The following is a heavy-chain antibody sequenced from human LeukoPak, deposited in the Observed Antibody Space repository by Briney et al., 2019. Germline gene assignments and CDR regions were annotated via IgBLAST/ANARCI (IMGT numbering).Heavy chain of an antibody. D-gene: IGHD1-26*01. Sequence: TSETLSLTCTVSGYSITSGFFWGWIRQPPGQGLEWIGSISHGGMTYHNPSLKSRVTMSVDTSKNQFSLELSSVTAADTAVYYCTRRISSGSYSDYWGQGSLVTVSS. V-gene: IGHV4-38-2*02. CDR3: TRRISSGSYSDY. CDR2: ISHGGMT. J-gene: IGHJ4*02. CDR1: GYSITSGFF.